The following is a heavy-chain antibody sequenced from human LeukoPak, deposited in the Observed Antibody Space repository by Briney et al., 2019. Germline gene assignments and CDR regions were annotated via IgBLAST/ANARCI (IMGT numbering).Heavy chain of an antibody. V-gene: IGHV4-31*03. Sequence: SQTLSLTCTVSGGSISRGGDYWTWIRQHPGKGLEWIGNTYYGGNTYYNPSLKSRGTISIDTSKNQFSLKLTSVTAADTAVYYCARVGRIDYYYYGMDVWGQGTTVTVSS. CDR3: ARVGRIDYYYYGMDV. J-gene: IGHJ6*02. D-gene: IGHD1-26*01. CDR1: GGSISRGGDY. CDR2: TYYGGNT.